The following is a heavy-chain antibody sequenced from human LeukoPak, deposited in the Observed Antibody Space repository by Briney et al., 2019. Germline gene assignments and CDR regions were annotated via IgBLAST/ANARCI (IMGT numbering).Heavy chain of an antibody. D-gene: IGHD1-26*01. CDR1: GGTFSSYA. Sequence: SVKVSCKASGGTFSSYAISWVRQAPGQGLEWMGGIIPIFGTANYAQKFQGRVTITADESTSTAYMELSSLRSEDTAVYYCARDRRWELLHHDAFDIWGQGTMVTVSS. CDR2: IIPIFGTA. V-gene: IGHV1-69*01. J-gene: IGHJ3*02. CDR3: ARDRRWELLHHDAFDI.